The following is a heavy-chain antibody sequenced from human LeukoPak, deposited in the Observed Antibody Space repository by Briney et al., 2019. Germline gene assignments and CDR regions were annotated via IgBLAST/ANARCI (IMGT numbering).Heavy chain of an antibody. Sequence: PGGSLRLSCAASGFTFSSYEMNWVRQAPGKGLEWVSLITGSGGNTYYADSVEGRFTISRDNSKNTLFLQMNSLRAEDTAVYYCAKTRSGVIDAFDIWGQGTMVTVSS. J-gene: IGHJ3*02. CDR1: GFTFSSYE. CDR3: AKTRSGVIDAFDI. CDR2: ITGSGGNT. V-gene: IGHV3-23*01. D-gene: IGHD1-26*01.